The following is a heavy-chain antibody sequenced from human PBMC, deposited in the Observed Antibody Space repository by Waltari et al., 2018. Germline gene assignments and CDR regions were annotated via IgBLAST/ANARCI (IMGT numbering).Heavy chain of an antibody. D-gene: IGHD6-13*01. J-gene: IGHJ3*02. V-gene: IGHV3-53*01. CDR1: GFTVSSNY. CDR2: IYSGGST. CDR3: ARASPLAYPHDAFDI. Sequence: EVQLVESGGGLIQPGGSLRLSCAASGFTVSSNYMSWVRQAPGNGLEWVSVIYSGGSTYYADSVKGRFTISRDNSKNTLYLQMNSLRAEDTAVYYCARASPLAYPHDAFDIWGQGTMVTVSS.